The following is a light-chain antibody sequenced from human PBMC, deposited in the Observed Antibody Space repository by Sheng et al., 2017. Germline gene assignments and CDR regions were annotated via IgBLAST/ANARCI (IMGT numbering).Light chain of an antibody. V-gene: IGKV3-11*01. CDR3: QQRDSWPIT. CDR1: QNVDSQ. CDR2: DAT. J-gene: IGKJ4*01. Sequence: EIVLTQSPATLSLSPGERATFSCRASQNVDSQLAWYQQRPGQAPRLLIYDATNRATDIPARFSGSGSGAEYTLTISRLETEDLAVYFCQQRDSWPITFGAGTKLEIK.